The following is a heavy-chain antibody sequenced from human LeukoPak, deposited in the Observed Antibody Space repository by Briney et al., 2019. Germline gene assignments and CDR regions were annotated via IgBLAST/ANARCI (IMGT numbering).Heavy chain of an antibody. V-gene: IGHV3-23*01. CDR2: ISGSGGNT. Sequence: GGSLRLSCAASGFTVSSNYMSWVRQAPGKGLEWVSAISGSGGNTYYADSVKGRFTISRDNSKNTLYLQMNSLRAEDTAVYSCAKGRGSYFYYFDYWGQGTLVTVSS. CDR3: AKGRGSYFYYFDY. D-gene: IGHD1-26*01. CDR1: GFTVSSNY. J-gene: IGHJ4*02.